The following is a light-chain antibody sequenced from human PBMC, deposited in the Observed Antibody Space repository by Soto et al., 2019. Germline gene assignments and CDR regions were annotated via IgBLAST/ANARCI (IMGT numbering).Light chain of an antibody. J-gene: IGKJ1*01. CDR3: QQYKNWPT. CDR1: QSVSRSY. V-gene: IGKV3D-20*01. Sequence: EIVLTQSPATLSLSPGERATLSCGASQSVSRSYLAWYQQKPGLAPRLLIYDASSRATGIPDRFSGSGSGTDFTLTISSLKSEDSAVDYCQQYKNWPTFGQGTKVDIK. CDR2: DAS.